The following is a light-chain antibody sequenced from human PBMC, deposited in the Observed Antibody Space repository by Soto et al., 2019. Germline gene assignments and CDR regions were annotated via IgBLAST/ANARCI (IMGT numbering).Light chain of an antibody. CDR3: QQSYIAPWT. Sequence: DIEMTQSPSSLSASVGDSVTITCRASQTIDNYLNWYQQTQGRAPTLLIYAASSLQSGVPSRFSGGGSGTDFTLTISSLQPEDFATYCCQQSYIAPWTFGQGTKVEIE. J-gene: IGKJ1*01. CDR2: AAS. V-gene: IGKV1-39*01. CDR1: QTIDNY.